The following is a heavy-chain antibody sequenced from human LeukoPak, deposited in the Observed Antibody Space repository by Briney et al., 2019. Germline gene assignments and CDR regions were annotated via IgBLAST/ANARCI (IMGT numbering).Heavy chain of an antibody. Sequence: SVKVSCKASGGTFSSYAISWVRQAPGQGLEWMGGIIPIFGTANYAQKFQGRVTITADKSTSTAYMELSSLRSEDTAVYYRARGHSGSYYAGYWGQGTLVTVSS. V-gene: IGHV1-69*06. CDR1: GGTFSSYA. D-gene: IGHD1-26*01. J-gene: IGHJ4*02. CDR3: ARGHSGSYYAGY. CDR2: IIPIFGTA.